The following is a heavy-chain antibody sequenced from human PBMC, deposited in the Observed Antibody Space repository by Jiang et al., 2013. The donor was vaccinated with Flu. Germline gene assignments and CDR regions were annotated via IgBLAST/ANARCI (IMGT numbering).Heavy chain of an antibody. J-gene: IGHJ6*03. Sequence: QLVESGGGLVQPGRSLRLSCAASGFTFSSYAMHWVRQTPGKGLEWVAVISYDGINKYYADSVKGRFTISRDNSKNTLYLQMNSLRAEDTDVYYCARDFSVVVPAEYYMDVWGKGTTVTVSS. V-gene: IGHV3-30-3*01. CDR3: ARDFSVVVPAEYYMDV. CDR2: ISYDGINK. CDR1: GFTFSSYA. D-gene: IGHD2-2*01.